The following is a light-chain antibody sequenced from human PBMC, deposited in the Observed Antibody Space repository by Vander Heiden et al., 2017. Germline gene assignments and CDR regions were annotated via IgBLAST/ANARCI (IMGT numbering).Light chain of an antibody. V-gene: IGLV2-11*01. Sequence: QSALTQPRSVSGSPGQSVTISCTGTSSDVGNYNYVSWYQQHPGKAPKLMIYDVTTRPSGVPDRFSGSKSGNTASLTISGLQAEDEADYYCCSYAGSPWVFGGGTKLTVL. CDR2: DVT. CDR1: SSDVGNYNY. J-gene: IGLJ3*02. CDR3: CSYAGSPWV.